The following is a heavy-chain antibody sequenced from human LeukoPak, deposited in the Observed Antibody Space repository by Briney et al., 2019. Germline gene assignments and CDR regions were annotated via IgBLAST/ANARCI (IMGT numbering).Heavy chain of an antibody. Sequence: GGSLRLSCAASGFTFSSYGMHWVSQAPGKGLEWVAVISYDGSNKYYADSVKGRFTISRDNSKNTLYLQMNSLRAEDTAVYYCARIYYYDSTDAFDIWGQGTMVTVSS. CDR1: GFTFSSYG. J-gene: IGHJ3*02. V-gene: IGHV3-30*03. CDR2: ISYDGSNK. D-gene: IGHD3-22*01. CDR3: ARIYYYDSTDAFDI.